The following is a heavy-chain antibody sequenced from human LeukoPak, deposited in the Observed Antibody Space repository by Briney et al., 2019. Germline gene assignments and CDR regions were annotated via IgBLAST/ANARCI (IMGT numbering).Heavy chain of an antibody. CDR3: AKDAPNYYDSSGPFEY. Sequence: PGGSLRLSCAASGFTFSSYAMSWVRQAPGKGLEWVSAISGSGGSTYYADSVKGRFAISRDNSKNTLYLQMNSLRAEDTAVYYCAKDAPNYYDSSGPFEYWGQGTLVTVSS. D-gene: IGHD3-22*01. V-gene: IGHV3-23*01. J-gene: IGHJ4*02. CDR1: GFTFSSYA. CDR2: ISGSGGST.